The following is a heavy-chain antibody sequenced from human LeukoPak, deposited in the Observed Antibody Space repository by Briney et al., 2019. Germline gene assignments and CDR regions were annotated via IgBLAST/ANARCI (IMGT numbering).Heavy chain of an antibody. J-gene: IGHJ4*02. Sequence: ASVTVSCKASGYTFTSYGISWVRQAPGQGLEWMGWISAYNGNTNYAQNLQARVTMTTDTSTSTAYMELKSLRSDDTAVYYCARDRSGYEGGDYWGQGTLVTVSS. CDR3: ARDRSGYEGGDY. D-gene: IGHD5-12*01. V-gene: IGHV1-18*01. CDR2: ISAYNGNT. CDR1: GYTFTSYG.